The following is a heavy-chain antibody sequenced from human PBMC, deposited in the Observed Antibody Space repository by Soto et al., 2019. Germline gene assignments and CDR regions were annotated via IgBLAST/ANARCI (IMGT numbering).Heavy chain of an antibody. D-gene: IGHD6-13*01. CDR2: IYHSGST. V-gene: IGHV4-4*02. CDR1: SGSISSSNW. Sequence: PSETLSLICAVSSGSISSSNWWSWVRQPPGKGLEWIGEIYHSGSTNYNPSLKSRVTISVDKSKNQFSLELSSVTAADTAVYYCARAGGYSSSWYYYYLDVWGKGTTVTVSS. CDR3: ARAGGYSSSWYYYYLDV. J-gene: IGHJ6*03.